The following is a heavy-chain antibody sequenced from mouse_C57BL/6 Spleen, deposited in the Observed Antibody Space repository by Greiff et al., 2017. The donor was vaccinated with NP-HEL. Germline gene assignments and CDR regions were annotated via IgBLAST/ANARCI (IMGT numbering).Heavy chain of an antibody. Sequence: EVQLQQSVAELVRPGASVKLSCTASGFNIKNTYMHWVKQRPEQGLEWIGRIDPATGNTKYAPKFQGKATITADTSSNPAYLQLSSLTSEDTALYYGARWDGYDDDARVYWGQGTSVTVSS. J-gene: IGHJ4*01. V-gene: IGHV14-3*01. CDR1: GFNIKNTY. CDR3: ARWDGYDDDARVY. CDR2: IDPATGNT. D-gene: IGHD2-2*01.